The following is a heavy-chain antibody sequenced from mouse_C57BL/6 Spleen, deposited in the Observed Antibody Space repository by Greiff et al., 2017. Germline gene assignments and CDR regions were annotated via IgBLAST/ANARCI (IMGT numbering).Heavy chain of an antibody. Sequence: VQLQQSGAELVKPGASVKISCKASGYAFSSYWMNWVKQRPGKGLEWIGQIYPGDGDTNYNGKFKGKATLTADKSSSTAYMQLSSLTSEDSAVYFGARKKELGSWYFDVWGTGTTVTVAS. V-gene: IGHV1-80*01. J-gene: IGHJ1*03. CDR1: GYAFSSYW. CDR3: ARKKELGSWYFDV. CDR2: IYPGDGDT. D-gene: IGHD4-1*01.